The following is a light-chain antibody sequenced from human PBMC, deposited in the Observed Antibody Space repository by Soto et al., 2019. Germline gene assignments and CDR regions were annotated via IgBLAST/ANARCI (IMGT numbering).Light chain of an antibody. CDR1: SSNVGGYNY. V-gene: IGLV2-14*01. Sequence: QSALTQPASVSGSPGQSITISCTGTSSNVGGYNYGSWYQQHPGKAPKLMIYEVSNRPSGVSNRFSGSKSGNTPSLTISGLQAEDEADYYCSSYTSSSTRVFGGGTKLTVL. CDR2: EVS. CDR3: SSYTSSSTRV. J-gene: IGLJ3*02.